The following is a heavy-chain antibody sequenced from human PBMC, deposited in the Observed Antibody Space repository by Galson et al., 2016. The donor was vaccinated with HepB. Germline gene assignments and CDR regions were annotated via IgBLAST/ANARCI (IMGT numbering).Heavy chain of an antibody. CDR1: GGTFSNYA. D-gene: IGHD3-9*01. CDR2: IIPIFGTS. V-gene: IGHV1-69*13. CDR3: ASRLGFEWLFAFDF. Sequence: SVKVSCKASGGTFSNYAINWVRQAPGQGLEWMGGIIPIFGTSRYAQKFQDRVTITADESTSTAFMELSSLRSDDTAVYYGASRLGFEWLFAFDFWGQGTLVTVSS. J-gene: IGHJ4*02.